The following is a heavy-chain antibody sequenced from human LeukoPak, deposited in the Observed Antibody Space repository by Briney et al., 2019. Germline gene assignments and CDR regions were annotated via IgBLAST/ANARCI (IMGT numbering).Heavy chain of an antibody. CDR3: ARGRGYGDYRYYYYYYMDV. J-gene: IGHJ6*03. D-gene: IGHD4-17*01. CDR1: GFTFSSYW. Sequence: GGSLRLXCAASGFTFSSYWMSRVRQAPGKVLEWVANIKQDGSEKYYVDSVKGRFTISRDNAKNSLYLQMNSLRAEDTAVYHCARGRGYGDYRYYYYYYMDVWGKGTTVTVSS. CDR2: IKQDGSEK. V-gene: IGHV3-7*01.